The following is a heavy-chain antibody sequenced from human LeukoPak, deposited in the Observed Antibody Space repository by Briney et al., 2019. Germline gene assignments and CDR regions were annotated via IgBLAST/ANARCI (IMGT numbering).Heavy chain of an antibody. CDR1: GGSISSYY. CDR3: ARDRSDFWSGYYTGYYYGMDV. V-gene: IGHV4-4*07. D-gene: IGHD3-3*01. J-gene: IGHJ6*02. Sequence: SETLSLTCTVSGGSISSYYWSWIRQPAGKGLEWIGRIYTSGSTNYNTSLKSRVTMSVDTSKNQFSLKLSSVTAADTAVYYCARDRSDFWSGYYTGYYYGMDVWGQGTTVTVSS. CDR2: IYTSGST.